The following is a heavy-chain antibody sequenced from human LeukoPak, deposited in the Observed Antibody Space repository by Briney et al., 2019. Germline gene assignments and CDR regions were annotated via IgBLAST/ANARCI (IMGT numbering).Heavy chain of an antibody. Sequence: SETLSLTCTVSGGSISTYHWSWIRQPPGKGLEWIGCMYNNGNTDYNPSLKSRVTISVDTSKNQFSLRLSSVTAADTAVYYCASHPDSVYWGQGTLVTVSS. CDR2: MYNNGNT. V-gene: IGHV4-59*08. J-gene: IGHJ4*02. D-gene: IGHD1-14*01. CDR1: GGSISTYH. CDR3: ASHPDSVY.